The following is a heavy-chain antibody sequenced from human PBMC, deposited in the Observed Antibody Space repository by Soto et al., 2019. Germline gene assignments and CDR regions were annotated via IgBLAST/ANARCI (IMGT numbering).Heavy chain of an antibody. Sequence: QVQLVQSGAEVKKPGASVKVSCTASGYTFTHYAIHWVRHAPGQRLEWMGFINAGSGNTKYSRTFQGRLTFTKDTTASTAYVVLSILRSEGTAIYCVARGLAADGAWGQGTLVIVSS. V-gene: IGHV1-3*01. CDR1: GYTFTHYA. CDR2: INAGSGNT. D-gene: IGHD6-13*01. CDR3: ARGLAADGA. J-gene: IGHJ5*02.